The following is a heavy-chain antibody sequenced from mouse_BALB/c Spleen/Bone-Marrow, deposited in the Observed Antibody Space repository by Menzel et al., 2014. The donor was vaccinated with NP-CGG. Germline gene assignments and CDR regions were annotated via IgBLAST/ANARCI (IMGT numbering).Heavy chain of an antibody. J-gene: IGHJ2*01. V-gene: IGHV2-2*02. CDR3: ARMDFYGGY. CDR1: GFSLFSYG. D-gene: IGHD1-1*01. CDR2: IWGGGNT. Sequence: VQVVESGPGQVQPSQSPSITCTVSGFSLFSYGVHWVRQSPGKGLEWLGVIWGGGNTDYNTAFISRLNISKDNSKSLVFFRMNSLQTNDTAIYYCARMDFYGGYWGQGTTLTVSS.